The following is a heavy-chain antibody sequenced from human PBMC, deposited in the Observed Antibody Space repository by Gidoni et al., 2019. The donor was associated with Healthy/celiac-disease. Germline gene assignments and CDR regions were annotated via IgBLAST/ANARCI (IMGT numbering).Heavy chain of an antibody. J-gene: IGHJ4*02. CDR1: AFTFRSYS. D-gene: IGHD6-13*01. V-gene: IGHV3-21*01. CDR2: ISSSSSNR. Sequence: EVQLVESGGGLVKPGGSLRPSCSASAFTFRSYSMNWVRQAPGKGLEWVSSISSSSSNRYYADSVKGRFTISRDNAKNSLDLQMDSVRAEDTAVYYCARDVDSSSWYGFDYWGQGTLVTVSS. CDR3: ARDVDSSSWYGFDY.